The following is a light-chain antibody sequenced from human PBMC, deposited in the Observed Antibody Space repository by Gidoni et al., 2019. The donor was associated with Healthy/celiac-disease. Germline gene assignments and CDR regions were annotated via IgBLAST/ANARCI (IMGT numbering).Light chain of an antibody. Sequence: EIVLTQSPATLSLSPGARATISCRPTQSVSSYLAWYQQKPGQAPRLLIYDASNRATGIPARFSGSGSGTDFTLTISSLEPEDVAVYYCQQRSNWPLTFGGGTKVEIK. V-gene: IGKV3-11*01. J-gene: IGKJ4*01. CDR3: QQRSNWPLT. CDR1: QSVSSY. CDR2: DAS.